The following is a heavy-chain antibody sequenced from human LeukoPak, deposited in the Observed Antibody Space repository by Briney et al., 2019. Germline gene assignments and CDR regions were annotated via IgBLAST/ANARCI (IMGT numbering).Heavy chain of an antibody. CDR2: IYYSGST. CDR1: GVTISSYY. CDR3: ASTANYYGSGSYYKN. V-gene: IGHV4-59*01. Sequence: SETLSLTCTVSGVTISSYYWSWIRQPPGKGLEWIGNIYYSGSTNYNPSLKSRVTISIDTSKNQFSLKLSSVTAADTAVYYCASTANYYGSGSYYKNWGQGTLVTVSS. D-gene: IGHD3-10*01. J-gene: IGHJ4*02.